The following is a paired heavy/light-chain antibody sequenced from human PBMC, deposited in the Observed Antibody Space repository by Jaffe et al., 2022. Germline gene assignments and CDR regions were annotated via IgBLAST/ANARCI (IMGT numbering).Heavy chain of an antibody. CDR2: IRYDGSNK. D-gene: IGHD2-15*01. CDR1: GFTFSSYG. CDR3: AKDTSSPSLPQPRDCSGGSCNHYFDY. Sequence: QVQLVESGGGVVQPGGSLRLSCAASGFTFSSYGMHWVRQAPGKGLEWVAFIRYDGSNKYYADSVKGRFTISRDNSKNTLYLQMNSLRAEDTAVYYCAKDTSSPSLPQPRDCSGGSCNHYFDYWGQGTLVTVSS. J-gene: IGHJ4*02. V-gene: IGHV3-30*02.
Light chain of an antibody. CDR2: KAS. CDR3: QQYNSYSKT. CDR1: QSISSW. J-gene: IGKJ1*01. V-gene: IGKV1-5*03. Sequence: DIQMTQSPSTLSASVGDRVTITCRASQSISSWLAWYQQKPGKAPKLLIYKASSLESGVPSRFSGSGSGTEFTLTISSLQPDDFATYYCQQYNSYSKTFGQGTKVEIK.